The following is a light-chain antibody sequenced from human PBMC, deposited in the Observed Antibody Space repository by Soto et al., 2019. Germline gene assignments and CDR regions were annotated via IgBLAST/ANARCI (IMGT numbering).Light chain of an antibody. Sequence: DIVMTQSPDSLAVALGERATINCKSSQSVLYSSNNKNYLAWYQQKPGQPPKLLIYWASTRESGVPDRFSGSGSGTDFTLSISGRQAEDVAVYYCQQYYTPSTFGQGTTVEIK. J-gene: IGKJ1*01. V-gene: IGKV4-1*01. CDR2: WAS. CDR3: QQYYTPST. CDR1: QSVLYSSNNKNY.